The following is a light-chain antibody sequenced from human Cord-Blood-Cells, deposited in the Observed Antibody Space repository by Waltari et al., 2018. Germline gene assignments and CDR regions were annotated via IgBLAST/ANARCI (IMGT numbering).Light chain of an antibody. CDR2: EGS. CDR1: SSDVGSYNL. Sequence: QSALTQPASVSGSPGQSITISCTGTSSDVGSYNLVSWYQQHPGKATKHMIYEGSKRPAGVSNRFSGSKSGNTASLTISGLQAEDEADYYCCSYAGSSTWVFGGGTKLTVL. J-gene: IGLJ3*02. CDR3: CSYAGSSTWV. V-gene: IGLV2-23*01.